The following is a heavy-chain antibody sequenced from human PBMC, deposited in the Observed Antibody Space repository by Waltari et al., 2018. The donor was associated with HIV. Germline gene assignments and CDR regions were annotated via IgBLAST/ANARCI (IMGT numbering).Heavy chain of an antibody. CDR2: ISSSSRYR. Sequence: EVQLVESGGGLVKPGGSLRLSCAASGFTFSSYSMNWVRQAPGKGLEWVSSISSSSRYRYYGDSVKGRFTISRDNAKNSLYLQMNSLRAEDTAVYYCARGDTVMVSYYFDYWGQGTLVTVSS. V-gene: IGHV3-21*01. CDR3: ARGDTVMVSYYFDY. D-gene: IGHD5-18*01. J-gene: IGHJ4*02. CDR1: GFTFSSYS.